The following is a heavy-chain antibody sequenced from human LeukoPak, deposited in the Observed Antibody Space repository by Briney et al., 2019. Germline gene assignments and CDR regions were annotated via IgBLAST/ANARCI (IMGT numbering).Heavy chain of an antibody. CDR3: ARDSGYCSSTSCYTGYFDY. Sequence: ASVTVSCTASGYTFTSYYMHWVRQAPGQGLEWMGIINPSGGSTSYAQKFQGRVTMTRDTSTSTVYMELSSLRSEDTAVYYCARDSGYCSSTSCYTGYFDYWGQGTLVTVSS. J-gene: IGHJ4*02. CDR1: GYTFTSYY. CDR2: INPSGGST. D-gene: IGHD2-2*02. V-gene: IGHV1-46*01.